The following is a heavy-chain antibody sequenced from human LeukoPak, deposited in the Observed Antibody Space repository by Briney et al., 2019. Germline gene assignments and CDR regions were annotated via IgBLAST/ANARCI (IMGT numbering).Heavy chain of an antibody. CDR2: VSGSSGST. Sequence: GGSLRLSCAASGFTFSSYAMSWVRQAPGKGLEWVAAVSGSSGSTYYADPVKGRFTISRDNSKNTLYLQMNNLRGEDTAEYHCAKQLGYCSGGSCYFENWGQGTLVTVSS. CDR1: GFTFSSYA. V-gene: IGHV3-23*01. CDR3: AKQLGYCSGGSCYFEN. J-gene: IGHJ4*02. D-gene: IGHD2-15*01.